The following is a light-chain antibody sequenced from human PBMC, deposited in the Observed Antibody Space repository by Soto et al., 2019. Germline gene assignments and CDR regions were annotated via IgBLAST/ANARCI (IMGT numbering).Light chain of an antibody. J-gene: IGKJ2*01. Sequence: EIVLTQSPGTLSLSPGEGVTLSCRASQSVSSSYSAWYQQKPGQAPRLLIYGASSRATGIPDRFRGSGSGTEFTLTISRLEPEDFALYYCQQYETSPPVYIFGQGTKLEIK. CDR1: QSVSSSY. CDR2: GAS. V-gene: IGKV3-20*01. CDR3: QQYETSPPVYI.